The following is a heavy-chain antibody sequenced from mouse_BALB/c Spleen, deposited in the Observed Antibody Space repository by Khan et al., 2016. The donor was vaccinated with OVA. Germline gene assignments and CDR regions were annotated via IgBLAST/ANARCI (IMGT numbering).Heavy chain of an antibody. D-gene: IGHD1-1*01. V-gene: IGHV5-6-4*01. CDR3: TGHRGYYGSSPYFDY. Sequence: EVELVESGGGLVRPGGSLKLSCAASGFSFSSYSMSWVRQTPEKRLEWVATISSGGSYTYYPDSVKGRFTISRDHAKNTQHLQVNSLRSEDTAMYYWTGHRGYYGSSPYFDYWGQGTTLTVS. CDR1: GFSFSSYS. J-gene: IGHJ2*01. CDR2: ISSGGSYT.